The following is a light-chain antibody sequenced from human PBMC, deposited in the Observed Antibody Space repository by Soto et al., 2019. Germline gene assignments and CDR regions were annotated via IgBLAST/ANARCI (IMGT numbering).Light chain of an antibody. CDR1: QGISSY. V-gene: IGKV1-8*01. J-gene: IGKJ1*01. CDR2: AAS. Sequence: ARRIAQFPSSFSTSTGDRVTITCRASQGISSYLAWYQQKPGKAPKLLIYAASTLQSGVPSRFSGSGSGTDFTLTISCLQSEDFATYYCQQYYSYPRTFGQGTKVDIK. CDR3: QQYYSYPRT.